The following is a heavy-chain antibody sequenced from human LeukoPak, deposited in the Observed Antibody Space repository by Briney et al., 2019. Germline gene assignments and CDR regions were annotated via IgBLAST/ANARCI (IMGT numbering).Heavy chain of an antibody. Sequence: KPGGSLRLSCAASGFTFNTYALSWVRQAPGKGLEWVSSIGARGTNIYYADSLKGRFTISRDNANNSLSLQMNSLRAEDTAVYYCARQRNGYNKLKDAFDMWGQGTMVTVSS. CDR1: GFTFNTYA. D-gene: IGHD5-24*01. CDR2: IGARGTNI. J-gene: IGHJ3*02. CDR3: ARQRNGYNKLKDAFDM. V-gene: IGHV3-21*06.